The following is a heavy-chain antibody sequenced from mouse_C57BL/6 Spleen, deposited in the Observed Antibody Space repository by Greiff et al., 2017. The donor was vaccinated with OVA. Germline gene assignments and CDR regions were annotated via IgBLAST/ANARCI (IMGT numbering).Heavy chain of an antibody. J-gene: IGHJ2*01. CDR2: IDPEDGDT. CDR3: TIYYVSSYYFDY. CDR1: GFNIKDYY. D-gene: IGHD1-1*01. V-gene: IGHV14-1*01. Sequence: VQLQQSGAELVRPGASVKLSCTASGFNIKDYYMHWVKQRPEQGLEWIGRIDPEDGDTEYAPKFQGKATMTADTSSNTAYLQLSSLTSEDTAVYYCTIYYVSSYYFDYWGQGTTLTVSS.